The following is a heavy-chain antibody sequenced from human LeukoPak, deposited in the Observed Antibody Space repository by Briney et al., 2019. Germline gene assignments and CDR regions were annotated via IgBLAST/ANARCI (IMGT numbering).Heavy chain of an antibody. CDR1: GSTFSSYA. CDR3: VKAAAGEKWLVRGPNAFDI. V-gene: IGHV3-64D*06. CDR2: ISSNGGST. J-gene: IGHJ3*02. Sequence: PGGSLRLSCSASGSTFSSYAMHWVRQAPGKGLEYVSAISSNGGSTYYADSVKGRFTISRDNSKNTLYLQMSSLRAEDTAVYYCVKAAAGEKWLVRGPNAFDIWGQGTMVTVSS. D-gene: IGHD6-19*01.